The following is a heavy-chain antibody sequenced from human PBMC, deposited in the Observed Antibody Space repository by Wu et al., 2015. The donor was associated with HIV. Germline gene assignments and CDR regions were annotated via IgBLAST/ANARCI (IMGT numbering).Heavy chain of an antibody. D-gene: IGHD2-2*01. CDR3: AKNRVFGSDIVALPVALDAFDI. CDR1: GGTFTRYA. V-gene: IGHV1-69*12. Sequence: QVQLVQSGAEVKKSGSSVKVSCKAAGGTFTRYAINWVRQAPGQGLEWMGGIIPIFGTANYAQKFQGRVTIIADESTGIVYMELTRLRSDDTAVYYCAKNRVFGSDIVALPVALDAFDIWGQGTLVTVSS. J-gene: IGHJ3*02. CDR2: IIPIFGTA.